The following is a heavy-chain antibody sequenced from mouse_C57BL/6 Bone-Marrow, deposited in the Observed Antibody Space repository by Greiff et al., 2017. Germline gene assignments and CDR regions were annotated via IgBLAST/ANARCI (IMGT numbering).Heavy chain of an antibody. CDR2: IRSESNNYAS. D-gene: IGHD2-1*01. Sequence: EVQLVASGGGLVQPKGSLQLSCAASGFSFNTYAMNWVRQAPGKGLEWVARIRSESNNYASYYAESVKDRFTISRDDSESMLYLQMNNLKTEDTAMYYCVRQEVYYGNYYYAMDYWGQGTSVTVSS. J-gene: IGHJ4*01. CDR3: VRQEVYYGNYYYAMDY. V-gene: IGHV10-1*01. CDR1: GFSFNTYA.